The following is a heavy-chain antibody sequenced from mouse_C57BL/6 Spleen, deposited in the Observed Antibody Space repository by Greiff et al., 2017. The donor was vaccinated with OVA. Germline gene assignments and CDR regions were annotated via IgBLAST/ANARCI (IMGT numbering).Heavy chain of an antibody. CDR1: GFNIKNNY. V-gene: IGHV14-3*01. Sequence: VQLQESVAELVRPGASVKLSCTASGFNIKNNYMHWVKQRPEQGLEWIGRIDPANGNTKYAPKFQGKATITADTSSNTAYLQLSSLTSEDTAIDYCARTKSPSYALDYWGQGTSVTVSS. CDR3: ARTKSPSYALDY. CDR2: IDPANGNT. J-gene: IGHJ4*01. D-gene: IGHD2-10*02.